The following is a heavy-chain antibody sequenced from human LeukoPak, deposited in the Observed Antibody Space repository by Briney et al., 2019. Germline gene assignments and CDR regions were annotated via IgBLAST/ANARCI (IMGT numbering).Heavy chain of an antibody. CDR2: ISWDGGST. CDR1: GFTFDDYT. D-gene: IGHD4-17*01. J-gene: IGHJ4*02. V-gene: IGHV3-43*01. Sequence: GGSLRLSCAASGFTFDDYTMHWVRQAPGKGLEWVSLISWDGGSTYYADSVKGRFTISRDNSKNSLYLQMNSLRTEDTAVYYCATHGDYVRGGFDYWGQGTLVTVSS. CDR3: ATHGDYVRGGFDY.